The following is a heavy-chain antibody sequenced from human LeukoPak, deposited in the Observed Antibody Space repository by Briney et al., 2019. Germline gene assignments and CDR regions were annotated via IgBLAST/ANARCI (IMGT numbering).Heavy chain of an antibody. D-gene: IGHD3-10*01. V-gene: IGHV3-23*01. CDR3: AKGSYGSGTYGSFDY. J-gene: IGHJ4*02. CDR1: GFTFSSYG. Sequence: GGSLRLSCAASGFTFSSYGMSWVRQAPGKGLEWVSVIRGTGDSTYYADSVKGRFTISRDNPKNTLYLQMNSLRAEDTAVYYCAKGSYGSGTYGSFDYWGQGTLVTVSS. CDR2: IRGTGDST.